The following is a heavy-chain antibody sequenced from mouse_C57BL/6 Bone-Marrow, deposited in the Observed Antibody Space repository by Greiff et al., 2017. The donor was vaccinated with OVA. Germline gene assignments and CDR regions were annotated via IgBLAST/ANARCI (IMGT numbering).Heavy chain of an antibody. V-gene: IGHV1-69*01. CDR2: IDPSGSYT. CDR3: ARRGAMDY. Sequence: VKLQQPGAELVMPGASVKLSCKASGYTFTSYWMHWVKQRPGQGLEWIGEIDPSGSYTNYNQKFKGKSTLTVDKSSSTAYMQLSSLTSEDSAVYDCARRGAMDYWGQGTSVTVSS. J-gene: IGHJ4*01. CDR1: GYTFTSYW.